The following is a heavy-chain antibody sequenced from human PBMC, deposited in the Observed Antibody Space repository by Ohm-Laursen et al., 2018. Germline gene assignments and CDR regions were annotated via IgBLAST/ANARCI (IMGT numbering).Heavy chain of an antibody. D-gene: IGHD3-22*01. CDR3: ARDRHYYDSSGYYYLDY. Sequence: SLRLSCTASGFTFSDYYMSWIRQAPGKGLEWVSYISSSSSTIYYADSVKGRFTISRDNAKNSLYLQMNSLRAEDTAVYYCARDRHYYDSSGYYYLDYWGQGALVTVSS. V-gene: IGHV3-11*04. J-gene: IGHJ4*02. CDR1: GFTFSDYY. CDR2: ISSSSSTI.